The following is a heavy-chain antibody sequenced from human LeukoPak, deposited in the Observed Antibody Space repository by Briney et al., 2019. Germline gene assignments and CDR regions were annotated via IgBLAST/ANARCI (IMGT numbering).Heavy chain of an antibody. CDR2: IYPSGST. Sequence: SETLSLTCTVSGGSISSYYWSWIRQPAGKGLEWIGRIYPSGSTNYNPSLKSRVTMSVDTSKNQFSLQLSSVTAADTAVYYCARDGSMVRGTGLDYWGQGTLVTVSS. CDR1: GGSISSYY. V-gene: IGHV4-4*07. CDR3: ARDGSMVRGTGLDY. D-gene: IGHD3-10*01. J-gene: IGHJ4*02.